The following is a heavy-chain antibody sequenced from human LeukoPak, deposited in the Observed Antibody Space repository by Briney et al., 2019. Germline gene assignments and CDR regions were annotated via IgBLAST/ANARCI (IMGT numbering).Heavy chain of an antibody. CDR3: ARDYQGYYDSSGYGHDAFDI. Sequence: GGSLRLSCAASGFTVSTNFMSWVRQAPGKGLEWVSYISSSGSTTYYADSVKGRFTISRDNAKNSLYLQMNSLRAEDTAVYYCARDYQGYYDSSGYGHDAFDIWGQGTMVTVSS. J-gene: IGHJ3*02. CDR1: GFTVSTNF. V-gene: IGHV3-11*04. D-gene: IGHD3-22*01. CDR2: ISSSGSTT.